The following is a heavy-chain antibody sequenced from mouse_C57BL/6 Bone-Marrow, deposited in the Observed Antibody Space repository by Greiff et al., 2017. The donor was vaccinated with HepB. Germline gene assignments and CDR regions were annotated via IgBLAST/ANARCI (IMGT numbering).Heavy chain of an antibody. J-gene: IGHJ4*01. V-gene: IGHV5-16*01. CDR1: GFTFSDYY. Sequence: EVMLVESEGGLVQPGSSMKLSCTASGFTFSDYYMAWVRQVPEKGLEWVANINYDGSSTYYLDSLKSRFIISRDNAKNILYLQMSSLKSEDTATYYCARDGYYYGSSYPDYYAMDYWGRGTSVTVSS. CDR3: ARDGYYYGSSYPDYYAMDY. D-gene: IGHD1-1*01. CDR2: INYDGSST.